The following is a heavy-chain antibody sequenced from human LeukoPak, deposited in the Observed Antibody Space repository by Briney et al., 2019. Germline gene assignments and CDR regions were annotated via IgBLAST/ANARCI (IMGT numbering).Heavy chain of an antibody. CDR3: AKDKVDIVVVVAATLWQMYYFDY. J-gene: IGHJ4*02. Sequence: GGSLRLSCAASGFTFSRYWMSWVRQTPGKGLEWVANTDQNGSEKYYVDSVKGRFTISRDNARNSLFLQMNGLRAEDTAVYYCAKDKVDIVVVVAATLWQMYYFDYWGQGTLVTVSS. CDR1: GFTFSRYW. D-gene: IGHD2-15*01. CDR2: TDQNGSEK. V-gene: IGHV3-7*03.